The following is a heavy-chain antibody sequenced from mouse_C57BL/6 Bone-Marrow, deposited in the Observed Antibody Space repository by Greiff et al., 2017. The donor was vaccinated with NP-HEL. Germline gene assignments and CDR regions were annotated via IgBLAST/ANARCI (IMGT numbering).Heavy chain of an antibody. V-gene: IGHV1-69*01. CDR3: ARELLYGYFDV. D-gene: IGHD1-1*01. CDR2: IDPSDSYT. CDR1: GYTFTSYW. Sequence: QVQLQQPGAELVMPGASVKLSCKASGYTFTSYWMHWVKQRPGQGLEWIGEIDPSDSYTNYNQKFKGKSTLAVDKSSSTAYMRLSSLTSEDSAVYYCARELLYGYFDVWGTGTTVTVSS. J-gene: IGHJ1*03.